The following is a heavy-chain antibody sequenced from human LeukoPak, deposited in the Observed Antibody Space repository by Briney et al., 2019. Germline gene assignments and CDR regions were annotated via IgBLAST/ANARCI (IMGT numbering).Heavy chain of an antibody. CDR1: GFTFGSYG. CDR3: AKDHYYDSSGYYPY. D-gene: IGHD3-22*01. Sequence: PGGTLRLSCAASGFTFGSYGMNWVRQAPGKGLEWVSAISGSGGSTYYADSVKGRFTISRDNSKNTLYLQMNSLRAEDTAVYYCAKDHYYDSSGYYPYWGQGTLVTVSS. CDR2: ISGSGGST. J-gene: IGHJ4*02. V-gene: IGHV3-23*01.